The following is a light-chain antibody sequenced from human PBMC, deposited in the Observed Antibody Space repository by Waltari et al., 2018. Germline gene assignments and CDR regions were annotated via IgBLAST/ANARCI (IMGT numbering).Light chain of an antibody. V-gene: IGKV1-5*03. CDR1: QTVSAW. CDR2: KAS. J-gene: IGKJ1*01. CDR3: QHYNNYSGT. Sequence: DIQMTQSPSTLSASVGDTVTITCRASQTVSAWLAWDQQKPGNAPKLLIYKASNLKSGVPSRFSGSGSGTEFTLTISSLQPDDFATYYCQHYNNYSGTFGQGTRVELK.